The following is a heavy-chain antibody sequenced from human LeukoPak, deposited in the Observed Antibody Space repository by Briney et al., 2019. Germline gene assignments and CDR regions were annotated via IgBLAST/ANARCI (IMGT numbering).Heavy chain of an antibody. Sequence: SETLSLTCAVYGGSFSGYYWSWIRQPPGKGLEWIGYIYYSESTNYNPSLKSRVTISVDTSKNQFSLKLSSVTAADTAVYYCARSDFWSGYFLDYWGQGTLVTVSS. V-gene: IGHV4-59*01. CDR1: GGSFSGYY. J-gene: IGHJ4*02. CDR2: IYYSEST. D-gene: IGHD3-3*01. CDR3: ARSDFWSGYFLDY.